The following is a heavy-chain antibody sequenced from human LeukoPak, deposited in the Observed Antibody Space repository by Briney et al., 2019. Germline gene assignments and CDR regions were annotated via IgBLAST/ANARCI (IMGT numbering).Heavy chain of an antibody. D-gene: IGHD4-17*01. J-gene: IGHJ4*02. CDR2: IWYDGSNK. V-gene: IGHV3-33*01. CDR1: GFSFSNYD. CDR3: ARGDPTVTTKQNFDY. Sequence: GGSLRLSCAASGFSFSNYDMHWVRQAPGKGLEWVAVIWYDGSNKYYADSVKGRFTISRDNSKNTLYLQMNSLRVEDTAVYYCARGDPTVTTKQNFDYWGQGALVTVSS.